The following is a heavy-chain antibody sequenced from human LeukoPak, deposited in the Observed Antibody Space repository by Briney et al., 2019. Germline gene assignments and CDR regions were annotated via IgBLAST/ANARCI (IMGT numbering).Heavy chain of an antibody. CDR3: AKDSPVATW. D-gene: IGHD1-26*01. V-gene: IGHV3-23*01. J-gene: IGHJ4*02. Sequence: GSLRLSCSASGFNFSSPAMSWVRQAPGKGLEWVSSTTPSGDGTYYAASVKGRFTISRDNSKNTLYLQMDSLRADDTAKYYCAKDSPVATWWGQGTLVTVSS. CDR2: TTPSGDGT. CDR1: GFNFSSPA.